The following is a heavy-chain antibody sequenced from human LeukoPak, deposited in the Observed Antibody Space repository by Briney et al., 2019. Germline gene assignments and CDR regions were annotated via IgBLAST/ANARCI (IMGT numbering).Heavy chain of an antibody. Sequence: GGSLRLSCAASGFTFSSGVMTWIRQTPGEGLWRGSGIIAIGSMSYSAAPLKGRFTISRDNSDNTLYLQMNSLRVEDTAVYYCAKEETFSLYYYERSGYPDFWGRGTLVTVSS. D-gene: IGHD3-22*01. J-gene: IGHJ4*02. CDR2: IIAIGSMS. CDR3: AKEETFSLYYYERSGYPDF. V-gene: IGHV3-23*01. CDR1: GFTFSSGV.